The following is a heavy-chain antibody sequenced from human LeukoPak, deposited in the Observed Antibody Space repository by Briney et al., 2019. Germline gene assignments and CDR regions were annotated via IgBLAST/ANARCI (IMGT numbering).Heavy chain of an antibody. V-gene: IGHV4-39*01. CDR3: ARQKILDDNYDSSGYYVDQ. D-gene: IGHD3-22*01. CDR1: NASIISSSYS. J-gene: IGHJ4*02. CDR2: IYYRGRT. Sequence: SETLSLTCSVSNASIISSSYSWGWIRQPPGKGLEWIGSIYYRGRTYYNPYLKIRVTISADTSKNQFSLNLNSVTASDTAVYYCARQKILDDNYDSSGYYVDQWGQGSLVTVSS.